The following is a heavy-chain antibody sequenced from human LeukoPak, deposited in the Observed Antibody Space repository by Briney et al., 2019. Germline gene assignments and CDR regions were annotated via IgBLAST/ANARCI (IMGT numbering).Heavy chain of an antibody. D-gene: IGHD1-26*01. V-gene: IGHV3-74*01. CDR2: INGDGITT. Sequence: GGSLRLSCAASGFTFSAYWMHWVRQSPGRGLVWVARINGDGITTSYADSVKGRFTISRDNAKNTLYLQRNSLRAEDTAVFYCAIAGVGFDYWGQGTLVTVSS. CDR3: AIAGVGFDY. J-gene: IGHJ4*02. CDR1: GFTFSAYW.